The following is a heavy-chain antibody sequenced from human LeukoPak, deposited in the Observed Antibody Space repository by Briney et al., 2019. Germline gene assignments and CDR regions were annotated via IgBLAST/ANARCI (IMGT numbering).Heavy chain of an antibody. CDR1: GFTFSNAW. Sequence: GGSLRLSCAASGFTFSNAWMNWVRQAPGKGLEWVGRIKSRSDGGTTDYVAPVKGRFTISRDDSKHTLYLQVNSLKTEDTAVYYCTTGNCGSFSYWGQGTLVTVST. D-gene: IGHD7-27*01. J-gene: IGHJ4*02. V-gene: IGHV3-15*01. CDR3: TTGNCGSFSY. CDR2: IKSRSDGGTT.